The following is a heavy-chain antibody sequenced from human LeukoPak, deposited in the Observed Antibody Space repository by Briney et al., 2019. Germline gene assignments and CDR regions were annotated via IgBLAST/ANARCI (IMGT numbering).Heavy chain of an antibody. CDR2: IYYSGST. CDR3: ARDRQKSGYSSSYAWFDP. V-gene: IGHV4-59*01. D-gene: IGHD6-6*01. CDR1: GGSISSYY. Sequence: SETLSLTCTVSGGSISSYYWSWIRQPPGKGLEWIEYIYYSGSTNYNPSLKSRVTISVDTSKNQFSLKLSSVTAADTAVYYCARDRQKSGYSSSYAWFDPWGQGTLVTVSS. J-gene: IGHJ5*02.